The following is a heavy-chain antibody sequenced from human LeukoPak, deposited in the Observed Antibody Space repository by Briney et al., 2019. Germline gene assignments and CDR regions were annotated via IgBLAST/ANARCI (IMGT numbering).Heavy chain of an antibody. V-gene: IGHV3-7*01. CDR2: IKQDGSAR. CDR1: GFTFSRYW. Sequence: PGGSLRLSCAASGFTFSRYWMSWVRQAPGQGLELVANIKQDGSARFYGDSVKGRFTVSRDNAKNSLYIQMNSLRAEDTAVYYCARDREGSRDAFDIWGQGTMVTVSS. J-gene: IGHJ3*02. CDR3: ARDREGSRDAFDI. D-gene: IGHD1-26*01.